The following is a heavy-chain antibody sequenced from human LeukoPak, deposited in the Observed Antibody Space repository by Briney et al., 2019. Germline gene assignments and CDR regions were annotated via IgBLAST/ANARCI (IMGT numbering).Heavy chain of an antibody. J-gene: IGHJ3*02. V-gene: IGHV4-59*01. D-gene: IGHD3-22*01. CDR2: IYYSGST. Sequence: SETLSLTCTVSGGSISSYYWSWIRQPPGKGLEWIGYIYYSGSTNYNPSLKSRVTISVDTSKNQFSLKLSSVTAADTAVYYCAREPYLYDDYAFDIWGQGTMVTVSS. CDR3: AREPYLYDDYAFDI. CDR1: GGSISSYY.